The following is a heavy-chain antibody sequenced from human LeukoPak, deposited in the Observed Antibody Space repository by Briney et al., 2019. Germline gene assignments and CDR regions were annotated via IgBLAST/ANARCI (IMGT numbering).Heavy chain of an antibody. Sequence: SENLSLTCAVYGGSFSTYYWGWIRQSPGKGLEWIGEINQSGTTNYNPSLKSRVTISLDTSKNQFSLHLRSVAATDSAMYYCARRTWYGTAYYYYFIDVWGKGTTVTVSS. V-gene: IGHV4-34*01. CDR3: ARRTWYGTAYYYYFIDV. CDR2: INQSGTT. J-gene: IGHJ6*03. D-gene: IGHD6-13*01. CDR1: GGSFSTYY.